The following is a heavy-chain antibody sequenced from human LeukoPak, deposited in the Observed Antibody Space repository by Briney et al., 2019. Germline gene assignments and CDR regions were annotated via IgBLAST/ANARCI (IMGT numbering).Heavy chain of an antibody. CDR2: IGDDGSTT. CDR1: GFTFSRYW. V-gene: IGHV3-74*01. D-gene: IGHD3-10*01. Sequence: GGSLTLSCAASGFTFSRYWMHWLRQAPGKGLVWVSRIGDDGSTTAYADSVRGRFTISRDNAKNTLYLQMNSLRAEDTAVYYCARASRGNWFDPWGQGTLVTVSS. CDR3: ARASRGNWFDP. J-gene: IGHJ5*02.